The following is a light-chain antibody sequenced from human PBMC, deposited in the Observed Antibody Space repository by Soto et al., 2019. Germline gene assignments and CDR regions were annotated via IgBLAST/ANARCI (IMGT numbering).Light chain of an antibody. CDR3: QQFNSYPLI. V-gene: IGKV1-9*01. J-gene: IGKJ3*01. Sequence: DIQLTQSPSFLSASVGDRVTITCRASQGISSYLAWYQQKPGKAPKLLIYAASTLQSGVPSRFSGSGSGTEFTLPISSLQPEDFATYYCQQFNSYPLIFGPGTKVDI. CDR1: QGISSY. CDR2: AAS.